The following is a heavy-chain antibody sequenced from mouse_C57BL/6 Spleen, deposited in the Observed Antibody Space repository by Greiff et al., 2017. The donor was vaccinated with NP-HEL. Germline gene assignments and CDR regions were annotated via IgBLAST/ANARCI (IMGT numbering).Heavy chain of an antibody. CDR3: APTLIHCAVDA. D-gene: IGHD1-1*01. CDR1: GYTFTDYY. J-gene: IGHJ4*01. CDR2: INPNYGTT. V-gene: IGHV1-39*01. Sequence: EVQLQQSGAELVKPGASVKMSCKASGYTFTDYYMHWVKQSNGKSLEWIGVINPNYGTTSYNQKFKGKATLTADQSSSTAYMQLNSLTSEYSAVYYSAPTLIHCAVDAWGQGTSVTVPS.